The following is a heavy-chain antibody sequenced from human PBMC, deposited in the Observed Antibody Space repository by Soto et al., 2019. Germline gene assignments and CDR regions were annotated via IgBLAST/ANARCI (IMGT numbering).Heavy chain of an antibody. J-gene: IGHJ5*02. D-gene: IGHD2-2*01. CDR1: GGSFSGYY. Sequence: QVQLQQWGAGLLKPSETLSLTCAVYGGSFSGYYWSWIRQPPGKGLEWIGEINHSGSTNYNPSLTSRVTISVDTSKNQFSLKLSSVTAADTAVYYCARLGVVVPAATSGWFDPWGQGTLVTVSS. V-gene: IGHV4-34*01. CDR2: INHSGST. CDR3: ARLGVVVPAATSGWFDP.